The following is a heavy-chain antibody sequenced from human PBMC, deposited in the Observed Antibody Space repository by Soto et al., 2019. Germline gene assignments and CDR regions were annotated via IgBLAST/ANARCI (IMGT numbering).Heavy chain of an antibody. CDR3: ARVASDYINSVDH. CDR2: IGGSGGNR. J-gene: IGHJ4*02. V-gene: IGHV3-23*01. CDR1: GFTFNAYA. Sequence: DVQLLESGGGLVQPGGSLRLSCAASGFTFNAYAMTWVRQAPGKGLEWVSAIGGSGGNRYYAGSVRGRFTISRDNSKDTVDLQMNSLRVEDTAVCYCARVASDYINSVDHWGQGILVSVSS. D-gene: IGHD4-4*01.